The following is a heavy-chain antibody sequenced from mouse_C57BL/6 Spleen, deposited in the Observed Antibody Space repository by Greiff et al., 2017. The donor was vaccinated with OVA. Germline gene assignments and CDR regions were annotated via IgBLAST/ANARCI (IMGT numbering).Heavy chain of an antibody. D-gene: IGHD2-1*01. CDR2: IYPGSGST. Sequence: VQLQQPGAELVKPGASVKMSCKASGYTFTSYWITWVKQRPGQGLEWIGDIYPGSGSTNYNEKFKSKATLTVDTSSSTAYMQLSSLTSEDSAVYCCAREGGNYEAMDYWGQGTSVTVSS. J-gene: IGHJ4*01. CDR3: AREGGNYEAMDY. CDR1: GYTFTSYW. V-gene: IGHV1-55*01.